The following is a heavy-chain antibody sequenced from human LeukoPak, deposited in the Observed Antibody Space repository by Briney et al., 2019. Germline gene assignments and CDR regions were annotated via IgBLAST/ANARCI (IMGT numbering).Heavy chain of an antibody. J-gene: IGHJ4*02. CDR3: ARWSFGELGPFGY. V-gene: IGHV4-38-2*01. Sequence: SETLSLTCAVFGYSISSGYSWGWIRQPPGKGLEWIGSIFHSGSTHYNPSLKSRVAISIDTSKNQFSLRLNSVTAADTAVYYCARWSFGELGPFGYWGQGTLVTVSS. CDR1: GYSISSGYS. CDR2: IFHSGST. D-gene: IGHD3-10*01.